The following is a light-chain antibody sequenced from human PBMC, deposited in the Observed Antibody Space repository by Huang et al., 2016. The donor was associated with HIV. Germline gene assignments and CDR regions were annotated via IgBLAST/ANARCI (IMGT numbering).Light chain of an antibody. Sequence: DIQMTQSPSSLSASVGDRVTITCRATQNIDNFLNWYQQRPGKAPNLLIFAASTLQSGVPSRFSGSGSGTDFTLTISSLQPDDFATYYCQQSYSTLLTFGPGTKVDI. CDR1: QNIDNF. V-gene: IGKV1-39*01. J-gene: IGKJ3*01. CDR2: AAS. CDR3: QQSYSTLLT.